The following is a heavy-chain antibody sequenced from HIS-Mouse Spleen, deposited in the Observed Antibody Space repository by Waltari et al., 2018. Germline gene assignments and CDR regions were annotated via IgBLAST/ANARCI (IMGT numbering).Heavy chain of an antibody. Sequence: EVQLVESGGGLVQPGGSLRLSCAASGFPLSSYSLHWVREAPGKGLEWVSYISSSSSTIYYADSVKGRFTISRDNAKNSLYLQMNSLRAEDTAVYYCARYRGYYGDYWGQGTLVTVSS. CDR3: ARYRGYYGDY. CDR2: ISSSSSTI. D-gene: IGHD3-22*01. V-gene: IGHV3-48*01. CDR1: GFPLSSYS. J-gene: IGHJ4*02.